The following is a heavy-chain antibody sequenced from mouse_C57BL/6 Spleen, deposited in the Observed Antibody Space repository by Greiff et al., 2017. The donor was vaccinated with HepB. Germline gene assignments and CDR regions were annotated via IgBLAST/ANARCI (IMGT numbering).Heavy chain of an antibody. CDR1: GYAFSSSW. D-gene: IGHD4-1*01. CDR3: ARSELEY. J-gene: IGHJ2*01. Sequence: QVQLQQSGPELVKPGASVKISCKASGYAFSSSWMNWVKQRPGKGLEWIGRIYPGDGDTNYNGKFKGKATLTADKSSSTAYMQLSSLTSEDSAVYFCARSELEYWGQGTTLTVSS. V-gene: IGHV1-82*01. CDR2: IYPGDGDT.